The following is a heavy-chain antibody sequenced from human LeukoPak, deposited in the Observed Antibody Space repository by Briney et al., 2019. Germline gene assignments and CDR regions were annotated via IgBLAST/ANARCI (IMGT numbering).Heavy chain of an antibody. Sequence: PGRSLRLSCAASGFTFSSYGMHWVRQAPGKGLEWVAVIWYDGSNKYYADSVKGRFTISRDNSKNTLYLQMNSLRAEDTAVYYCAKDRVVYYYDSSGIDYWGQGTPVTVSS. CDR1: GFTFSSYG. D-gene: IGHD3-22*01. CDR3: AKDRVVYYYDSSGIDY. J-gene: IGHJ4*02. V-gene: IGHV3-33*06. CDR2: IWYDGSNK.